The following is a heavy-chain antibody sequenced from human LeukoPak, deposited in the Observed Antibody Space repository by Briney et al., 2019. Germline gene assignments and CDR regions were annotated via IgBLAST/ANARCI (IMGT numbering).Heavy chain of an antibody. CDR2: IKHSGST. V-gene: IGHV4-34*01. CDR1: GGSFSGYY. J-gene: IGHJ6*03. D-gene: IGHD2-2*01. CDR3: ARALKIPGYCSSTSCPPFYYYYYMDV. Sequence: SETLSLTCAVYGGSFSGYYWSWIRQPPGRGLEWIGEIKHSGSTNYNPSLKSRVTVSVDTSKNQFSLKLSSVTAADTAVYYCARALKIPGYCSSTSCPPFYYYYYMDVWGKGTTVTVSS.